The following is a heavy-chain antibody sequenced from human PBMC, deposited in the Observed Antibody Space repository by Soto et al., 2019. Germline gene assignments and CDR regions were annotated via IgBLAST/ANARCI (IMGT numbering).Heavy chain of an antibody. CDR3: ARDETTGTTNYHYAMDV. Sequence: GGSLRLSCAASGFTLRCYHIDWLRQGPGWGRECLSYIHNSSCTINYTDTVKGRSTVARDNAKNTLYLQMDSLRAEDTAVYFGARDETTGTTNYHYAMDVWGQGTTVTVSS. J-gene: IGHJ6*02. D-gene: IGHD4-17*01. CDR1: GFTLRCYH. CDR2: IHNSSCTI. V-gene: IGHV3-48*03.